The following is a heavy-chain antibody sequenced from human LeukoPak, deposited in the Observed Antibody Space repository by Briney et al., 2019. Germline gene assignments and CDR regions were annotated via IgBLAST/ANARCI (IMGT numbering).Heavy chain of an antibody. D-gene: IGHD2-15*01. V-gene: IGHV4-38-2*02. Sequence: SETVSITSTVSGYSISSGYYWGWIRQPPGKGPDGIGSIYHSGSTYYNPSLKSRVTISVDTSKNQFSLKLSSVTAADTAVYYCARVLVVVVAATEGGWFDPWGQGTLVTVSS. CDR3: ARVLVVVVAATEGGWFDP. J-gene: IGHJ5*02. CDR1: GYSISSGYY. CDR2: IYHSGST.